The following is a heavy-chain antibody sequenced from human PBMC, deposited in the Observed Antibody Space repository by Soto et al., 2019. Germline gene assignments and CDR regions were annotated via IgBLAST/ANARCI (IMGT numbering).Heavy chain of an antibody. J-gene: IGHJ4*02. V-gene: IGHV4-61*01. Sequence: QVQLQESGPGLVKPSETLSLTCTVSGGSVSSGSYYWSWIRQPPGKGLEWIGYIYYSGSTNYNPSLKSRVTLSVDTSKNQFSLKLSSVTAADTAVYYCARGDGYWGQGTLVTVSS. CDR2: IYYSGST. CDR3: ARGDGY. CDR1: GGSVSSGSYY.